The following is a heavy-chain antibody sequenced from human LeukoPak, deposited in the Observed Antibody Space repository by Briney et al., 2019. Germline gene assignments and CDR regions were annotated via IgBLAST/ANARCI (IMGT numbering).Heavy chain of an antibody. Sequence: SSETLSLTCTVSGGSISNTDYYWAWIRQPPGKGLEWIGSISFSGSTFYNPSLKSRVTISVDTSKNQFSLKLSSVTAADTAVYYCARRMIVGAHGDYFDYWGQGTLVTVSS. D-gene: IGHD1-26*01. J-gene: IGHJ4*02. CDR3: ARRMIVGAHGDYFDY. V-gene: IGHV4-39*07. CDR1: GGSISNTDYY. CDR2: ISFSGST.